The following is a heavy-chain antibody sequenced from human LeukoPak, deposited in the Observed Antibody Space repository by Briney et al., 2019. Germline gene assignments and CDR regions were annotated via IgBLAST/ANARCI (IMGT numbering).Heavy chain of an antibody. V-gene: IGHV3-23*01. CDR1: GFTFSVAA. CDR3: AKDIQLST. CDR2: IGASGEST. D-gene: IGHD5-24*01. J-gene: IGHJ3*01. Sequence: GSLRLSFAASGFTFSVAAMTWVRQAPGKGLEWVSLIGASGESTYYADSVKGRFTIPRDNSKNTLSLQMNSLRVEDTAMYFCAKDIQLSTWGLGTMVTVSS.